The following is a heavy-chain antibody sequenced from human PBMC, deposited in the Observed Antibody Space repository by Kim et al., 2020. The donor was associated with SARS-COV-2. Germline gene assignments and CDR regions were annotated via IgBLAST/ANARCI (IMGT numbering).Heavy chain of an antibody. CDR3: ATLSSGYYSFDY. V-gene: IGHV4-34*01. D-gene: IGHD3-22*01. J-gene: IGHJ4*02. Sequence: NYNPSLKSRVTISVDTSKNQFSLKLSSVTAADTAVYYCATLSSGYYSFDYWGQGTLVTVSS.